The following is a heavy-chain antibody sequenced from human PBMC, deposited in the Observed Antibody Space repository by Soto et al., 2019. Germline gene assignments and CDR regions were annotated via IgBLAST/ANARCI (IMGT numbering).Heavy chain of an antibody. CDR2: IIPILGIA. D-gene: IGHD4-17*01. Sequence: QVKLVKSGAEVKKPGSSVKVSCKASGGTFRSYTIRWVRQAPGQGLEWMGRIIPILGIANYAQKFQGRVTITADKSTNTAYMELSSLRSEDTPVYYCARGRYGGTAEYFQHWGQGTLVNVSS. V-gene: IGHV1-69*02. J-gene: IGHJ1*01. CDR1: GGTFRSYT. CDR3: ARGRYGGTAEYFQH.